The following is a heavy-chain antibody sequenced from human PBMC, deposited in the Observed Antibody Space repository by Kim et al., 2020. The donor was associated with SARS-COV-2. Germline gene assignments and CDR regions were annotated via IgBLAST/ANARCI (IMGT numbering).Heavy chain of an antibody. J-gene: IGHJ3*02. CDR3: AKGPYPILAAAGWDDAFDI. CDR2: ISWNSGSI. D-gene: IGHD6-13*01. CDR1: GFTFDDYA. V-gene: IGHV3-9*01. Sequence: GGSLRLSCAASGFTFDDYAMHWVRQAPGKGLEWVSGISWNSGSIGYADSVKGRFTISRDNAKNSLYLQMNSLRAEDTALYYCAKGPYPILAAAGWDDAFDIWGQGTMVTVSS.